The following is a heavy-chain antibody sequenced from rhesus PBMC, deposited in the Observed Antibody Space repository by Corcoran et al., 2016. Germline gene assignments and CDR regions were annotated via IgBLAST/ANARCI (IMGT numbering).Heavy chain of an antibody. V-gene: IGHV3S5*01. Sequence: EVQLVESGGGLVQPGGSLRLSCAASGFTFSSYGMSWCRQAPGKGVEWVSYIRYVGGSTYYADSVKGRFTISRDNSKNTLSLQMHSLRAEDTAVYYCAKDPNLRYPSYYFDYWGQGVLVTVSS. CDR1: GFTFSSYG. CDR3: AKDPNLRYPSYYFDY. D-gene: IGHD4-29*01. CDR2: IRYVGGST. J-gene: IGHJ4*01.